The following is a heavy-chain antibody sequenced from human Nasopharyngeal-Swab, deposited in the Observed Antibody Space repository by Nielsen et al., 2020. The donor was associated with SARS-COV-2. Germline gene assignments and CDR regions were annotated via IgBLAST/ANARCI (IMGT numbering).Heavy chain of an antibody. CDR1: GGSIGSGDYY. CDR3: ARGTPYCSSTSCYSWFDP. CDR2: IYYSGST. Sequence: SETLSLTCTVSGGSIGSGDYYWSWIRQPPGKGLEWIGYIYYSGSTYYNPSLKSRVTISVDTSKNQFSLKLSSVTAADTAVYYCARGTPYCSSTSCYSWFDPWGQGTLVTVSS. D-gene: IGHD2-2*01. J-gene: IGHJ5*02. V-gene: IGHV4-30-4*02.